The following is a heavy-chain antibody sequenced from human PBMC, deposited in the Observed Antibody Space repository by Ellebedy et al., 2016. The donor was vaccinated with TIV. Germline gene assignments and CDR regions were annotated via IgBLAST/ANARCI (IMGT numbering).Heavy chain of an antibody. Sequence: AASVKVSCKASGGTFSSYAISWVRQAPGQGLEWMGWISAYNGNTNYAQKFQGRVTMTRDTSISTAYMELSRLRSDDTAVYYCARVKVIASRFDPWGQGTLVTVSS. D-gene: IGHD2-21*01. J-gene: IGHJ5*02. V-gene: IGHV1-18*01. CDR3: ARVKVIASRFDP. CDR1: GGTFSSYA. CDR2: ISAYNGNT.